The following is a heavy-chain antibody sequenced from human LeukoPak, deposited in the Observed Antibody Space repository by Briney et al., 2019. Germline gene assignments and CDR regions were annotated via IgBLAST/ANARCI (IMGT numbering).Heavy chain of an antibody. J-gene: IGHJ5*02. CDR2: IYTSGSA. Sequence: SETLSLTCTVSGGSISSGSYYWSWIRQPAGKGLEWIGRIYTSGSADYNPSLKSRVTISVDTSKTQSSLKLSSVTAADTAVYYCAATDFWRGYYLPWGQGTLVTVSS. V-gene: IGHV4-61*02. CDR3: AATDFWRGYYLP. CDR1: GGSISSGSYY. D-gene: IGHD3-3*01.